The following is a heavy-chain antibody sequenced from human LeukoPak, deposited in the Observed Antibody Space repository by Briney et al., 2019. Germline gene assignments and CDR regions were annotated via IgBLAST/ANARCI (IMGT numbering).Heavy chain of an antibody. CDR2: INSDGGTT. Sequence: PSGTLSLTCAVSGGSISSSNWWSWVRQPPGKGLVWVSGINSDGGTTTYADSVKGRFTISRDNAKNTLYLQMNNLRAEDTAIYYCATDYYVSGSYYRLFYWGQGTLVTVSS. V-gene: IGHV3-74*01. J-gene: IGHJ4*02. CDR3: ATDYYVSGSYYRLFY. D-gene: IGHD3-10*01. CDR1: GGSISSSNW.